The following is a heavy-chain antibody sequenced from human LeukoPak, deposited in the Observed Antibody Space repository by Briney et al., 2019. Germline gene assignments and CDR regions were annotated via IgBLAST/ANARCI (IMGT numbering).Heavy chain of an antibody. V-gene: IGHV4-59*01. J-gene: IGHJ4*02. CDR2: IYDSGTT. CDR1: GGSNSGYQ. D-gene: IGHD3-16*01. Sequence: PAETLSLTCTVSGGSNSGYQWNWIRQPPGKGLEWIGNIYDSGTTNYNPSLKSRVTISVDTSKNQVSMKVNSVAAADTAVYYCARGVYRSWGSVANSWGQGTVVPVSS. CDR3: ARGVYRSWGSVANS.